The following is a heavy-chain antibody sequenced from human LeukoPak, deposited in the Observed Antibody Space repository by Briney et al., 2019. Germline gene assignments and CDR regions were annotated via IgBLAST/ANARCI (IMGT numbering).Heavy chain of an antibody. CDR2: ISSSGSTI. CDR1: GFTFSSYE. V-gene: IGHV3-48*03. CDR3: ARDVGSSWYTEGGIDY. J-gene: IGHJ4*02. Sequence: PGGSLRLSCAASGFTFSSYEMNWVRQAPGKGLEWVSYISSSGSTIYYADSVKGRFTISRDNAKNSLYLQMNSLRAEDTAVYYCARDVGSSWYTEGGIDYWGQGTLVTVSS. D-gene: IGHD6-13*01.